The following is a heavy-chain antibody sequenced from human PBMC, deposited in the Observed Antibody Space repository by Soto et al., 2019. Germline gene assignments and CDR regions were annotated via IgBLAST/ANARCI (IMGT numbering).Heavy chain of an antibody. V-gene: IGHV1-69*13. CDR1: GGTFSSYA. CDR3: ARGQRITIFGVVRLANYGMDV. Sequence: SVEVSCKXSGGTFSSYAISWVRQAPGQGLEWMGGIIPIFGTANYAQKFQGRVTITADESTSTAYMELSSLRSEDTAVYYCARGQRITIFGVVRLANYGMDVWGQGTTVTVSS. J-gene: IGHJ6*02. CDR2: IIPIFGTA. D-gene: IGHD3-3*01.